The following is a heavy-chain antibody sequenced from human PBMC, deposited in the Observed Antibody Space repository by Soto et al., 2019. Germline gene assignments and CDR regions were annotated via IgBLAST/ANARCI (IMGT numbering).Heavy chain of an antibody. CDR1: GYTFTGYY. J-gene: IGHJ6*02. CDR3: ARVPMYSSSGYYYYYGMDA. CDR2: INPNSGGT. Sequence: ASVKVSCKASGYTFTGYYMHWVRQAPGQGLEWMGWINPNSGGTNYAQKFQGWVTMTRDTSISTAYMELSRLRSDDTAVYYCARVPMYSSSGYYYYYGMDAWGQGTTVTVSS. V-gene: IGHV1-2*04. D-gene: IGHD6-6*01.